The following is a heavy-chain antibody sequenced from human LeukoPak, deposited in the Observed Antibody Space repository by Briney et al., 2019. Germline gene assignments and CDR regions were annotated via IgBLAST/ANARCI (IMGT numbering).Heavy chain of an antibody. V-gene: IGHV3-66*01. CDR2: FYSGVGT. D-gene: IGHD3-22*01. CDR3: AREADSCGPHVRDAFDI. CDR1: RFSLRINF. J-gene: IGHJ3*02. Sequence: PGGSLTASYAASRFSLRINFMCCVRQAPGKGLEWISVFYSGVGTYYADSVKGRFTISRDNSKNTLYCQMNSLRAEDTAVYYCAREADSCGPHVRDAFDIWGQGTMVTVSS.